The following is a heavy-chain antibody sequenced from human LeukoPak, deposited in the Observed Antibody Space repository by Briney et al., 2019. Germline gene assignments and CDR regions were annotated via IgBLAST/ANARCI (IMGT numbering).Heavy chain of an antibody. CDR2: IYYSGST. CDR1: GGSISNGGYY. J-gene: IGHJ5*02. D-gene: IGHD2-2*01. Sequence: SETLSLTCTVSGGSISNGGYYWSWIRQHPGKGLEWIGYIYYSGSTYYNPSLKSRVTISVDTSKNQFSLKLSSVTAADTAVYYCARVLVPAATCWFDPWGQGTLVTVSS. V-gene: IGHV4-31*03. CDR3: ARVLVPAATCWFDP.